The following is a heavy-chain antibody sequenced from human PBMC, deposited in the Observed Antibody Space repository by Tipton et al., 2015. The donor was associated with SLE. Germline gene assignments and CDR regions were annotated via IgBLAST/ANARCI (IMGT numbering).Heavy chain of an antibody. CDR2: ISGSGAST. D-gene: IGHD5-18*01. CDR1: GFTFSTYA. V-gene: IGHV3-23*01. CDR3: AKVDRTNMVTSFDY. Sequence: SLRLSCAASGFTFSTYAMSWVRQAPGKGLEWVSVISGSGASTYYADSVKGRFIISRDNAKNSLYLQLNSLRAEDTAVYYCAKVDRTNMVTSFDYWGQGTLVTVSS. J-gene: IGHJ4*02.